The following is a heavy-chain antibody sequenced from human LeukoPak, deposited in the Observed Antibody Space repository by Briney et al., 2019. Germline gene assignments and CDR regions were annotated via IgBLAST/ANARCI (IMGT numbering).Heavy chain of an antibody. CDR1: GGSISSSSYY. V-gene: IGHV4-39*07. CDR3: ARVDPDYYDSSGYWGYFDY. Sequence: TSETLSLTCTVSGGSISSSSYYWGWIRQPPGKGLEWIGSIYYSGSTYYNPSHKSRVTISVDTSKNQFSLKLSSVTAADTAVYYCARVDPDYYDSSGYWGYFDYWGQGTLVTVSS. CDR2: IYYSGST. D-gene: IGHD3-22*01. J-gene: IGHJ4*02.